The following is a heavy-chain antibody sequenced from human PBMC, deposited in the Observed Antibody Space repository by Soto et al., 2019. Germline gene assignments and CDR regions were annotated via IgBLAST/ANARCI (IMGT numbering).Heavy chain of an antibody. D-gene: IGHD6-13*01. CDR3: ARASGAAAGSLRRYDY. CDR1: GYTFTSYG. CDR2: ISGYSANT. Sequence: ASVKVSCKASGYTFTSYGISWVRQAPGQGLEWMGWISGYSANTNYAQNLQGRVTVTTDTSTSTAYMELRSLRSDDTAFYYCARASGAAAGSLRRYDYWGQGTLVTVSS. J-gene: IGHJ4*02. V-gene: IGHV1-18*04.